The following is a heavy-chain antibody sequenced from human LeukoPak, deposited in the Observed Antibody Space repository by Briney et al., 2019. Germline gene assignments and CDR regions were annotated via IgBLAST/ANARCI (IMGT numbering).Heavy chain of an antibody. J-gene: IGHJ6*02. CDR3: ARDRGEDYYYYGMDV. CDR1: GGSISSGGYY. D-gene: IGHD3-16*01. V-gene: IGHV4-31*03. CDR2: IYYSGST. Sequence: QASETLSLTCTVSGGSISSGGYYWSWIRQHPGKGLEWIGYIYYSGSTYYNPSLKSRVTISVDTSKNQFSLKLSSVTAADTAVYYCARDRGEDYYYYGMDVWGQGTTVTVSS.